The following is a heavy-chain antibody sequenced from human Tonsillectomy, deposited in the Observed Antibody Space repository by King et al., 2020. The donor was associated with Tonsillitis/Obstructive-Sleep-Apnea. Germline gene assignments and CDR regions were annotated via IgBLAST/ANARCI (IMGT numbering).Heavy chain of an antibody. CDR3: ARDSPDYCSSTSCPLDAFDI. D-gene: IGHD2-2*01. CDR1: GFTFSSYS. Sequence: EVQLVESGGGLVQPGGSLRLSCAASGFTFSSYSMNWVRQAPGKGLEWVSYISSSSSTIYYADSVKGRFTISRDNAKNSLYLQMNSLRDGDTAVYYCARDSPDYCSSTSCPLDAFDIGGQGTMVTVSS. CDR2: ISSSSSTI. V-gene: IGHV3-48*02. J-gene: IGHJ3*02.